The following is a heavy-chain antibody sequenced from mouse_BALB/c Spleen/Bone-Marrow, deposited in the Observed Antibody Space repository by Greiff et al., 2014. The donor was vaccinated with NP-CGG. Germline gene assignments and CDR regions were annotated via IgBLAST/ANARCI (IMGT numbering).Heavy chain of an antibody. CDR1: GYTFTSYW. Sequence: QVQLQQSGAELVKPGASVKMSCKASGYTFTSYWMHWVKQRPGQGLEWIGVIDPSDSYTSYNQKFKGKATLTVDTSSSTAYMQLSSLTSEDSAVYYCTIYYRSFVYWGQGTLVTVSA. CDR2: IDPSDSYT. J-gene: IGHJ3*01. V-gene: IGHV1S127*01. CDR3: TIYYRSFVY. D-gene: IGHD2-14*01.